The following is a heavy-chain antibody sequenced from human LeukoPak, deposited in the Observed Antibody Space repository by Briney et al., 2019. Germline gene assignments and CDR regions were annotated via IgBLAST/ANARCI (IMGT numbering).Heavy chain of an antibody. CDR1: GFTFSSYS. Sequence: QPGGSLRLSCAASGFTFSSYSMNWVRQAPGKGLEWVANIKRDGTEKYYVDSMKGRFTISRDNAKNSLYLHMNSLRAEDTAVYYRAGGARGYNWYFDLWGRGTLVTVSS. CDR3: AGGARGYNWYFDL. CDR2: IKRDGTEK. J-gene: IGHJ2*01. V-gene: IGHV3-7*01. D-gene: IGHD3-16*01.